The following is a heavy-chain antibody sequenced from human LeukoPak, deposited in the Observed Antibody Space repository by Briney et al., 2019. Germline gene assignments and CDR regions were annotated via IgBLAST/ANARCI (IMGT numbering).Heavy chain of an antibody. D-gene: IGHD5-18*01. J-gene: IGHJ4*02. CDR1: GFTFNNYG. CDR3: AKDGYTYGYYFDY. CDR2: ISYDGSDK. Sequence: PGGSLRLSCAASGFTFNNYGIHWVRQAPGKGLEWVAVISYDGSDKYYADSVKGRFTISRDNSKNTLYPQMNSLRAEDTAVYYCAKDGYTYGYYFDYWGQGTPVTVSS. V-gene: IGHV3-30*18.